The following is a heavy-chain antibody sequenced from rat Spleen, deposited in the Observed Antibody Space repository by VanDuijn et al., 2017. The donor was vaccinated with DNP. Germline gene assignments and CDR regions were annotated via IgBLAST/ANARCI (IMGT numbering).Heavy chain of an antibody. D-gene: IGHD1-2*01. J-gene: IGHJ4*01. CDR1: GFTFNNYW. V-gene: IGHV5-31*01. CDR3: TRERVAAMDYYVMDA. Sequence: EVQLVESGGGLVQPGRSLKLSCVASGFTFNNYWMSWIRQAPGKGLEWVASITNTGGSIYYPDSVKGRFTISRDNAQNTLYLQMNSLRSEDTATYYCTRERVAAMDYYVMDAWGQGASVTVSS. CDR2: ITNTGGSI.